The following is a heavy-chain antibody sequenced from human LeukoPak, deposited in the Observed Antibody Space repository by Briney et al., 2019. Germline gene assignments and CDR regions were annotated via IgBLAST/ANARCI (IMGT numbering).Heavy chain of an antibody. J-gene: IGHJ3*02. V-gene: IGHV5-51*01. CDR2: IYPGDSDT. D-gene: IGHD2-2*01. CDR1: GYSFSSYW. Sequence: GDSLKISCKGSGYSFSSYWIGWVRQMPGKGLEWMGMIYPGDSDTRYSPSFQGQVTISVDKSISTAYLQCSSLKASDTAMYYCARQGFCTSTRCPQRAFDIWGQGTMVTVSS. CDR3: ARQGFCTSTRCPQRAFDI.